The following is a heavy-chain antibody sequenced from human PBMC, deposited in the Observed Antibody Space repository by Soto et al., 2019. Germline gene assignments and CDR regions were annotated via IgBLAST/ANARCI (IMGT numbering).Heavy chain of an antibody. Sequence: VGSLRLSGAASGFTFSSYGMHWVRQAPGKGLEWVAVISYDGSNKYYADSVKGRFTISRDNSKNTLYLQMNSLRAEDTAVYYCAKDGYSSGLDYWGQGTLVTVSS. J-gene: IGHJ4*02. CDR1: GFTFSSYG. D-gene: IGHD6-19*01. V-gene: IGHV3-30*18. CDR3: AKDGYSSGLDY. CDR2: ISYDGSNK.